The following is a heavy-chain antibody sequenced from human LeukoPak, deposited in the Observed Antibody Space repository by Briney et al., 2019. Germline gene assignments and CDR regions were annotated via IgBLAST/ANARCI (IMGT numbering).Heavy chain of an antibody. D-gene: IGHD3-22*01. Sequence: SVKVSCKASGGTFSSYAISWVRQAPGQGLEWMGGIIPIFGTANYAQKFQGRVTITADESTSTAYMELSSLRSEDTAVYYCARGGYFGPLMGGALDYWGQGTLVTVSS. CDR2: IIPIFGTA. J-gene: IGHJ4*02. CDR1: GGTFSSYA. CDR3: ARGGYFGPLMGGALDY. V-gene: IGHV1-69*13.